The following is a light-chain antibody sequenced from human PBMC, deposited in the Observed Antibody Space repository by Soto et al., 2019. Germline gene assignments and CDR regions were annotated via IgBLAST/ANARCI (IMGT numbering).Light chain of an antibody. J-gene: IGKJ4*01. CDR2: DAS. CDR3: QQRSNWPLLT. CDR1: QSVSSY. V-gene: IGKV3-11*01. Sequence: EIVLTQSPATLSLSPGERATLSCRASQSVSSYLAWYQQKPGQAPRLLIYDASNRATGIPARFSGSGSGTYFPLTISILDPEDFAVYYWQQRSNWPLLTFGGGTKVEIK.